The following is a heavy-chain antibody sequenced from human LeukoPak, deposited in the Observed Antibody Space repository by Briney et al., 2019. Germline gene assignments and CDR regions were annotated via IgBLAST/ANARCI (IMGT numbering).Heavy chain of an antibody. J-gene: IGHJ4*02. CDR1: GFTFSTLW. CDR2: IKQDGSVK. D-gene: IGHD5/OR15-5a*01. V-gene: IGHV3-7*01. CDR3: ARDPESSAFDL. Sequence: GRPLRLPCAASGFTFSTLWMICVRQPWKKGRKFVANIKQDGSVKNYMDSLNGRSTISRDNARESLYLGINSLRADDTAVYYCARDPESSAFDLWGQGALVTVSS.